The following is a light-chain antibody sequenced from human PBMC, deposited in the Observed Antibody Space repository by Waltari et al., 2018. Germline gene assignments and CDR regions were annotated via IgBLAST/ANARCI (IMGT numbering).Light chain of an antibody. J-gene: IGKJ4*01. CDR2: AAT. V-gene: IGKV1-39*01. CDR1: RDFFNY. CDR3: QQSYSAPLT. Sequence: DIQMTQSPSSLSASVGDRVTITCRASRDFFNYLNWYQQKPGKAPKFLIHAATTLHSGVPSRFSGGGSGTDFTLTITSLQPEDFATYYCQQSYSAPLTFGGGTKVEI.